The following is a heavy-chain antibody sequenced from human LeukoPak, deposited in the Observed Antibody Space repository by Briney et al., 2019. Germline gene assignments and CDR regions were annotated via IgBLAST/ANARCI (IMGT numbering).Heavy chain of an antibody. D-gene: IGHD3-10*01. V-gene: IGHV4-59*01. CDR2: IYYSGRT. CDR3: ARLEVVRGVIIHSWFDP. CDR1: GGSISSYY. Sequence: PSETLSLTCTVSGGSISSYYWSWIRQPPGKGLEWVGYIYYSGRTHYNPYLKSRVTISVDTSKNQFSLKLSSVTAADTAVYYCARLEVVRGVIIHSWFDPWGQGTLVTVSS. J-gene: IGHJ5*02.